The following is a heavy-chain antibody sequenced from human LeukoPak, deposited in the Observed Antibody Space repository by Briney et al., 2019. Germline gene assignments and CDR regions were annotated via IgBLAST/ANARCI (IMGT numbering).Heavy chain of an antibody. D-gene: IGHD2/OR15-2a*01. CDR2: IRYDGSNK. CDR3: AKGVGSTWLSTLSQVTMDV. CDR1: GFTFSSYG. Sequence: QPGGSLRLSCAASGFTFSSYGMHWVRQAPGKGLEWVAFIRYDGSNKYYADSVKGRFTISRDNSKNTLYLQMNSLRAEDTAVYYCAKGVGSTWLSTLSQVTMDVWGKGTTVTVSS. V-gene: IGHV3-30*02. J-gene: IGHJ6*04.